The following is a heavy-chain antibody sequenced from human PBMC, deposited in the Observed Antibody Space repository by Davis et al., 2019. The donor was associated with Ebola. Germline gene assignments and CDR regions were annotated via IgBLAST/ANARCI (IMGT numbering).Heavy chain of an antibody. CDR2: INHSGST. V-gene: IGHV4-34*01. J-gene: IGHJ4*02. Sequence: PSETLSLTCAVYGGSFSGYYWSWIRQPPGKGLEWIGEINHSGSTNYNPSLKSRVTISVDTSKNQFSLKLSSVTAADTAVYYCARGPRSYGERGTFHHRTSRYCSGGSCYLYWGQGTLVTVSS. CDR1: GGSFSGYY. CDR3: ARGPRSYGERGTFHHRTSRYCSGGSCYLY. D-gene: IGHD2-15*01.